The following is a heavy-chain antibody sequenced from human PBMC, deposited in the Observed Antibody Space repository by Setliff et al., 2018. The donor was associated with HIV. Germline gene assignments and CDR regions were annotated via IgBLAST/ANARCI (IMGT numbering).Heavy chain of an antibody. J-gene: IGHJ4*02. V-gene: IGHV1-2*02. CDR2: INPNTGGT. D-gene: IGHD6-19*01. CDR1: GYTFTGHY. CDR3: ARDNRTGYSGGWPLDY. Sequence: ASVKVSCKTSGYTFTGHYVHWVRQAPGQGLEWMGWINPNTGGTQYAQRFQGRVTVTRDTPIRTAYMELKSLRSDDTAVYFCARDNRTGYSGGWPLDYWGQGTLVTVSS.